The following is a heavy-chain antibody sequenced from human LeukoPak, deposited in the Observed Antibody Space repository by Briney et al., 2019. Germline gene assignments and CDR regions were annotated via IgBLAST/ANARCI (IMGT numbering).Heavy chain of an antibody. CDR2: INHRGSA. D-gene: IGHD6-25*01. V-gene: IGHV4-34*01. J-gene: IGHJ4*02. Sequence: SETLSLTCAVYGGSFSGYYWSWIRQPPGKGLEWIGEINHRGSANYNPSLKSRVTISVDTSKNQFSLKLSSVTAADTAVYYCASIAANYFDYWGQGTLVTVSS. CDR3: ASIAANYFDY. CDR1: GGSFSGYY.